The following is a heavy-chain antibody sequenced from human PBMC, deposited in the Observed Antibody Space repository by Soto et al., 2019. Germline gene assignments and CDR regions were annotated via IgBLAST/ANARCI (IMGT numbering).Heavy chain of an antibody. J-gene: IGHJ2*01. Sequence: QVQLQESGPGLVKTSETLSLTCTVSGGSISSYYWTWIRQSPGKGLEWIGYTHYSGSTNYNPSLKSRVTISVXXSXNXXSLKLSSVTAADTAVYYCARDQVAVTTTSSWYFDLWGRGTLVSVSS. V-gene: IGHV4-59*01. D-gene: IGHD4-17*01. CDR3: ARDQVAVTTTSSWYFDL. CDR1: GGSISSYY. CDR2: THYSGST.